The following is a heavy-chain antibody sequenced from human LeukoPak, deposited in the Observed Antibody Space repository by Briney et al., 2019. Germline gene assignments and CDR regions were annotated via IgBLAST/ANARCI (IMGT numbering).Heavy chain of an antibody. Sequence: ASVKVSCKASGYTFTSYGISWVRQAPGQGLEWMGWISAYNGNTNYAQKLQGRVTMTTDTSTSTAYMELRSLRSDDTAVYYCARDNELLRFGELYPYYYYMDVWGKGTTVTVSS. D-gene: IGHD3-10*01. CDR3: ARDNELLRFGELYPYYYYMDV. V-gene: IGHV1-18*01. J-gene: IGHJ6*03. CDR2: ISAYNGNT. CDR1: GYTFTSYG.